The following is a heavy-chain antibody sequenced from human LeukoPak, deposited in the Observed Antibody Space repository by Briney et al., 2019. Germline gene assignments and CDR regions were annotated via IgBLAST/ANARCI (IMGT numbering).Heavy chain of an antibody. CDR2: VHREGTTT. Sequence: GGSLRLSCAASGFTFISYAMSWVRQAPGKGLVWVARVHREGTTTAYADSVKGRFTISRDNAKNTLYLQMTNLRAEDTAVYYCARDSDWILFDYWGRGTLVTVSS. D-gene: IGHD3/OR15-3a*01. V-gene: IGHV3-74*03. J-gene: IGHJ4*02. CDR1: GFTFISYA. CDR3: ARDSDWILFDY.